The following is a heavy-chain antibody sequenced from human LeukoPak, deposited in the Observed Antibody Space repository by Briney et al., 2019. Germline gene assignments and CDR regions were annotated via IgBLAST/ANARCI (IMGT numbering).Heavy chain of an antibody. CDR3: ARGGSTVVAPYY. CDR2: ISGSGGST. V-gene: IGHV3-23*01. J-gene: IGHJ4*02. Sequence: GGSLRLSCAASGFTFSSYAMSWVRQAPGKGLEWVSAISGSGGSTYYADSVKGRFTISRDNSKNTLYLQMNSLRADDTAVFYCARGGSTVVAPYYWGQGTLVTVSS. D-gene: IGHD4-23*01. CDR1: GFTFSSYA.